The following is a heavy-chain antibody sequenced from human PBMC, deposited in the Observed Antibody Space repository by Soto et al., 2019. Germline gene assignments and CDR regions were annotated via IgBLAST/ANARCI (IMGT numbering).Heavy chain of an antibody. J-gene: IGHJ4*02. Sequence: SETLSLTCSVSGGSISSYYWSWIRQPPGKGLEWIGYIYYSGSTNYNPSLKSRVTISVDTSKNQFSLKLSSVTAADTAVYYCARESCSGGRCYDGWGQGTKVTVSS. D-gene: IGHD2-15*01. CDR3: ARESCSGGRCYDG. CDR1: GGSISSYY. V-gene: IGHV4-59*01. CDR2: IYYSGST.